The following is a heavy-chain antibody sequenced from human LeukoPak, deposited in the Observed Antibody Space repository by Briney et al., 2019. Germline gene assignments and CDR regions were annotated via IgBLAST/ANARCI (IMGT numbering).Heavy chain of an antibody. CDR3: ARVDLPDYYDSSGISDY. D-gene: IGHD3-22*01. V-gene: IGHV3-64*02. J-gene: IGHJ4*02. CDR2: INTDGRIT. Sequence: GGSLGLSCVASGFSFRNYAIHWVRQAPGKGLEYVSVINTDGRITYYADSVKGRFTISRDNAKNSLYLQMNSLRAEDTAVYYCARVDLPDYYDSSGISDYWGQGTLVTVSS. CDR1: GFSFRNYA.